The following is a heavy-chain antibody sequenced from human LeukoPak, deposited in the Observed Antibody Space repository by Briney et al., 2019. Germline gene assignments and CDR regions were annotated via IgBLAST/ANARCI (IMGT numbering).Heavy chain of an antibody. J-gene: IGHJ4*02. CDR2: IYYSGST. D-gene: IGHD5-18*01. CDR3: ARGGYSSANTFDY. V-gene: IGHV4-39*07. CDR1: GFTFSSYE. Sequence: GSLRLSCAASGFTFSSYEMNWVRQAPGKGLEWIGTIYYSGSTYYNPSLKSRVTISVDTSKNQFSLKLSSVTAADTAVYYCARGGYSSANTFDYWGQGTLVTVSS.